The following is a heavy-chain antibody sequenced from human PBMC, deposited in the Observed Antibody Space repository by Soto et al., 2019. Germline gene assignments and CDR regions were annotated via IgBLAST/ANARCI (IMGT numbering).Heavy chain of an antibody. CDR1: GFTFSSYG. CDR3: ASETTVVSHALRANLQLKNYYFDY. D-gene: IGHD4-17*01. Sequence: GGSLRLSCAASGFTFSSYGMHWVRQAPGKGLEWVAVIWYDGSNKYYADSVKGRFTISRDNSKNTLYLQINSLRAEDTAVYYCASETTVVSHALRANLQLKNYYFDYWGQGTLVTVSS. CDR2: IWYDGSNK. V-gene: IGHV3-33*01. J-gene: IGHJ4*02.